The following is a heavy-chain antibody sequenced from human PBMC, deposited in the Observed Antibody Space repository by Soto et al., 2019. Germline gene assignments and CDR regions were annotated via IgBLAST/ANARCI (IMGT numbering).Heavy chain of an antibody. CDR1: GGTISTYV. J-gene: IGHJ4*02. Sequence: QVHLVQSGAEVKKPGSSVKVSCKTSGGTISTYVINWVRQAPGQGLEWMGRIIPALCAADYAQKFQDRLTITADKSTSTAYMELSSLRSDDTAVYYCARGGQQVVSFDYWGQGTLVAVSS. CDR3: ARGGQQVVSFDY. D-gene: IGHD6-6*01. CDR2: IIPALCAA. V-gene: IGHV1-69*08.